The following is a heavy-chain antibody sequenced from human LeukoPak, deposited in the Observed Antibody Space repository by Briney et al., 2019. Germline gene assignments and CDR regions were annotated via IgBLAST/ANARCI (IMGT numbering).Heavy chain of an antibody. V-gene: IGHV3-9*01. CDR3: AKDIQDSSSWYYFDY. D-gene: IGHD6-13*01. Sequence: SLRLSCAASGFTFDDYAMHWVRQAPGKGLERVSGISWNSGSIGYADSVKGRFTISRDNAKNSLYLQMNSLRAEDTALYYCAKDIQDSSSWYYFDYWGQGTLVTVSS. J-gene: IGHJ4*02. CDR1: GFTFDDYA. CDR2: ISWNSGSI.